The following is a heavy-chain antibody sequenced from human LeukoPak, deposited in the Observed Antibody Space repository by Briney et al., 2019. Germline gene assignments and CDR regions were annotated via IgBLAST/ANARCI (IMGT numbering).Heavy chain of an antibody. CDR2: INHSGST. CDR3: ARLGSSSGWFDP. J-gene: IGHJ5*02. D-gene: IGHD6-6*01. V-gene: IGHV4-34*01. CDR1: GGSFSGYY. Sequence: SETLSLTCAVYGGSFSGYYWSWIRQPPGKGLEWIGEINHSGSTNYNPSLKSRVTISVDTSKNQFSLKLSSVTAADTAVYYCARLGSSSGWFDPWGQGTLVTVPS.